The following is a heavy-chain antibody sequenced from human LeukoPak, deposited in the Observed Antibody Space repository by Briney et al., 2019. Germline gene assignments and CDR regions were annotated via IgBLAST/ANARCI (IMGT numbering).Heavy chain of an antibody. J-gene: IGHJ4*02. CDR3: AKDRYDSSGYNSDY. Sequence: GRSLRLSCAASGFTFSSYGMHGVRPAPGKGLEWVAVIWYDGSNKYYADSVKGRFTISRHNSKSTVYLQMSSLRAEDTGVYYCAKDRYDSSGYNSDYWGQGTLVTVSS. CDR2: IWYDGSNK. CDR1: GFTFSSYG. V-gene: IGHV3-33*03. D-gene: IGHD3-22*01.